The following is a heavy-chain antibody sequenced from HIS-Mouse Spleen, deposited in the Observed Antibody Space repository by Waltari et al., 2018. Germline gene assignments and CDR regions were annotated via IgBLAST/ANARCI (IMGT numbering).Heavy chain of an antibody. CDR3: AREIPYSSSWYDWYFDL. CDR1: GGSISSSSTY. J-gene: IGHJ2*01. Sequence: QLQLQESGPGLVKPSETLSLTCTVSGGSISSSSTYRVWIRQPPGKGLEWIGSIYYSGSTYYNPSLKSRVTISVDTSKNQFSLKLSSVTAADTAVYYCAREIPYSSSWYDWYFDLWGRGTLVTVSS. V-gene: IGHV4-39*07. D-gene: IGHD6-13*01. CDR2: IYYSGST.